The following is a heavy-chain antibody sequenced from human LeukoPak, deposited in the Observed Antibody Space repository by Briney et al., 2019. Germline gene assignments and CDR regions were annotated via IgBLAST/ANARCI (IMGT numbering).Heavy chain of an antibody. CDR3: AKDLGSSWTYYYYGMDV. CDR2: ISYDGSNK. V-gene: IGHV3-30*18. D-gene: IGHD6-13*01. J-gene: IGHJ6*02. CDR1: GFTFSSYG. Sequence: GGSLRLSCAASGFTFSSYGMHWVRQAPGKGLEWVAVISYDGSNKYYADSVKGRFTISRDNSKNTLYLQMNSLRAEHTAVYYCAKDLGSSWTYYYYGMDVWGQGTTVTVSS.